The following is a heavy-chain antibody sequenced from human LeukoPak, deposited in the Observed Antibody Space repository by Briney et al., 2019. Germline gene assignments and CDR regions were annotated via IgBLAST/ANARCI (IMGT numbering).Heavy chain of an antibody. CDR2: ISSGSVYI. Sequence: GGPLRLSSAPSRFTFSDYSMNWVRPAPGKGLRWVASISSGSVYIYYADSLKGRYTISRDNAKNALYLQMYSQRAEDTAVYLCARGLKYISATAPYYFDYWGEGTPVTVSS. CDR1: RFTFSDYS. V-gene: IGHV3-21*01. CDR3: ARGLKYISATAPYYFDY. J-gene: IGHJ4*02. D-gene: IGHD1-1*01.